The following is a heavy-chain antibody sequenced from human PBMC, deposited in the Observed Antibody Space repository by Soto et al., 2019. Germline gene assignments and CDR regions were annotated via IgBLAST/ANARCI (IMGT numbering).Heavy chain of an antibody. J-gene: IGHJ4*02. D-gene: IGHD2-8*01. CDR1: GFTFSSYA. Sequence: GGSLRLSCAASGFTFSSYAMSWVRQAPGKGLEWVSAISGSGGSTYYADSVKGRFTISRDNSKNTLYLQMNSLRAEDTAVYYCAKDLHIVLMVYAPFDYWGQGTLVTVSS. CDR3: AKDLHIVLMVYAPFDY. CDR2: ISGSGGST. V-gene: IGHV3-23*01.